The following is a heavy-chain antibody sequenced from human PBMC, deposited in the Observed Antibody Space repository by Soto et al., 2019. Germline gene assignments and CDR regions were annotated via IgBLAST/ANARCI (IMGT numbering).Heavy chain of an antibody. Sequence: ASVKVSFTVSGYTLTELSMHWVRQAPGKGLEWMGGFDPEDGETIYAQKFQGRVTMTEDTSTDTAYMELSSLRSEDTAVYYCATDEYSSSGYYYGMDVWGQGTTVTVSS. CDR2: FDPEDGET. CDR1: GYTLTELS. J-gene: IGHJ6*02. D-gene: IGHD6-6*01. V-gene: IGHV1-24*01. CDR3: ATDEYSSSGYYYGMDV.